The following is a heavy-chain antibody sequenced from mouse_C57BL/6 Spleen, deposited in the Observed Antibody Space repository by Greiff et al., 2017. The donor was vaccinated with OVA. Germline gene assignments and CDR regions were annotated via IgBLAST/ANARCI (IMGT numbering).Heavy chain of an antibody. CDR1: GYTFTSYD. Sequence: VQLQQSGPELVKPGASVKLSCKASGYTFTSYDINWVKQRPGQGLEWIGWIYPRDGSTKYNEKFKGKATLTVDTSSSTAYMELHSLTSEDSAVYFCARLGYDYDGLFDYWGQGTTLTVSS. CDR2: IYPRDGST. V-gene: IGHV1-85*01. D-gene: IGHD2-4*01. J-gene: IGHJ2*01. CDR3: ARLGYDYDGLFDY.